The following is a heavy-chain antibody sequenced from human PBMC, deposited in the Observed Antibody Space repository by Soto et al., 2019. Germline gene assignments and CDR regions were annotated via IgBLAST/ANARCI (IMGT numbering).Heavy chain of an antibody. Sequence: GGSLRLSCAASGFTFSSYAMSWVRQAPGKGLEWVSAISGSGGSTYYADSVKGRFTISRDNSKNTLYLQMNSLRAEDTAVYYCATLVLYYYDSSGLGDYWGQGTLVTVSS. CDR2: ISGSGGST. CDR1: GFTFSSYA. V-gene: IGHV3-23*01. CDR3: ATLVLYYYDSSGLGDY. J-gene: IGHJ4*02. D-gene: IGHD3-22*01.